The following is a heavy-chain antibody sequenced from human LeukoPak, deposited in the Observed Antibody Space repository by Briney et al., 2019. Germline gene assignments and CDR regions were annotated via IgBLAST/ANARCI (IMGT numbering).Heavy chain of an antibody. J-gene: IGHJ4*02. CDR3: AKDGGEGTFTFDY. Sequence: EASAKVSCKASGGTFSSYAISWVRQAPGQGLEWMGGIIPIFGTANYAQKFQGRVTITADESTSTAYMDLSSLKSEDTAVYYCAKDGGEGTFTFDYWGQGTLVIVSS. D-gene: IGHD1-1*01. CDR1: GGTFSSYA. V-gene: IGHV1-69*13. CDR2: IIPIFGTA.